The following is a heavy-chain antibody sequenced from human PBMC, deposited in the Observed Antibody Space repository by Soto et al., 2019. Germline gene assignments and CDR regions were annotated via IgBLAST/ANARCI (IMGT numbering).Heavy chain of an antibody. D-gene: IGHD3-10*01. V-gene: IGHV4-31*03. CDR3: TRRTVLLTGPEGDDH. CDR2: TYYTGST. Sequence: QVQLQESGPRLVKPSQTLSLTCTVSGGLISSGGYYWSWFRQHPGGGLEWIGYTYYTGSTYYTPSLKSRITLLVDTSKNQFSLKMNSVTAADAAVYYCTRRTVLLTGPEGDDHWGQGILITVSS. CDR1: GGLISSGGYY. J-gene: IGHJ5*02.